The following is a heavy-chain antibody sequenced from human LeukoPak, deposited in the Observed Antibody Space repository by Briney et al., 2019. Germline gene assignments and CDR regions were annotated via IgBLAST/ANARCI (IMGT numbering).Heavy chain of an antibody. V-gene: IGHV3-30-3*01. J-gene: IGHJ3*02. CDR2: ISYDGSNK. Sequence: GRSLRLSCAASGFTFSSYAMNWVRQAPGKGLEWVAVISYDGSNKYYADSVKGRFTISRDNSKNTLYLQMDSLSTEDTAVYYCVSEDYSGNLNAFEIWGQGTMVVVSS. CDR1: GFTFSSYA. D-gene: IGHD4-23*01. CDR3: VSEDYSGNLNAFEI.